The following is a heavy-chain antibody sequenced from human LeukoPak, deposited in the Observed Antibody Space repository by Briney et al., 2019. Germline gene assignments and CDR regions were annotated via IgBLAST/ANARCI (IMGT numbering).Heavy chain of an antibody. CDR2: IRYDGSNK. CDR3: AKGTYSSSWEFDY. D-gene: IGHD6-13*01. Sequence: GGSLRLSCAASGFTFSSYGMHWVRQAPGKGLEWVAFIRYDGSNKYYADSVKGRFTISRDNSKNTLYLQMNSLRAEDTAVYYCAKGTYSSSWEFDYWGQRTLVTVSS. J-gene: IGHJ4*02. CDR1: GFTFSSYG. V-gene: IGHV3-30*02.